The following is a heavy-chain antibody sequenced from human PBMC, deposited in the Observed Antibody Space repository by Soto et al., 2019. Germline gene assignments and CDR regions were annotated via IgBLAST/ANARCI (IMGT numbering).Heavy chain of an antibody. CDR2: IIPMYGPA. CDR3: ARVTSMVRRVIDNWFDP. J-gene: IGHJ5*02. D-gene: IGHD3-10*01. Sequence: QVPLVQSGAEVKKPGSSVTVSCTASGGTFSSYAIHWVRQAPGQGLEWMGGIIPMYGPAKYAQRFQGRVTITADESTTTVYMGLTSLTSQDTAGYYCARVTSMVRRVIDNWFDPWGHGNLVTVSS. V-gene: IGHV1-69*01. CDR1: GGTFSSYA.